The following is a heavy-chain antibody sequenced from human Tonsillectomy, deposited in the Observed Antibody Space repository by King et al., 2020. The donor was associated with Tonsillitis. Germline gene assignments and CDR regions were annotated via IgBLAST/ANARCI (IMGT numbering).Heavy chain of an antibody. Sequence: QLVQSGAEVKKPGSSVKVSCKASGGTFSSYAISWVRQAPGQGLEWMGGIIPIFGTANYEQKFQGRVTITADESTSTAYMELSSLRPADTAVYYCARDDTAMVRFDYWGQGTLVTVSS. J-gene: IGHJ4*02. CDR2: IIPIFGTA. CDR3: ARDDTAMVRFDY. D-gene: IGHD5-18*01. V-gene: IGHV1-69*01. CDR1: GGTFSSYA.